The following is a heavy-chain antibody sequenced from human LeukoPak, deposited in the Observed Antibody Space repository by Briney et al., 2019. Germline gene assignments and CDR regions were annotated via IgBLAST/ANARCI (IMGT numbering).Heavy chain of an antibody. CDR2: INSDGSST. V-gene: IGHV3-74*01. J-gene: IGHJ4*02. CDR3: VRDLYYRFDF. Sequence: GGSLRLSCAASGFTFSNYWMHRVRQAPGKGLVWVSRINSDGSSTTYADSVKGRFTVSRDNAKNTLFLQMNNPRAEDTAVYYCVRDLYYRFDFWGRGTLVTVSS. D-gene: IGHD3-10*01. CDR1: GFTFSNYW.